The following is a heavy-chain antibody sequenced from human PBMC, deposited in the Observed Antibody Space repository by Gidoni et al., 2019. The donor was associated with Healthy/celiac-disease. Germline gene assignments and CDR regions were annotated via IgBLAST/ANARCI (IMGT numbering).Heavy chain of an antibody. D-gene: IGHD5-12*01. Sequence: QVQLQESRPGLVKPSETLSLTCPVPGGSISSYYWSWIRQPPGKGLEWIGDIYYSGSTNYNPSLKSRVTISVDTSKNQFSLKLSSVTAADTAVYYCAREGGYDLGFDYWGQGTLVTVSS. V-gene: IGHV4-59*01. CDR1: GGSISSYY. J-gene: IGHJ4*02. CDR3: AREGGYDLGFDY. CDR2: IYYSGST.